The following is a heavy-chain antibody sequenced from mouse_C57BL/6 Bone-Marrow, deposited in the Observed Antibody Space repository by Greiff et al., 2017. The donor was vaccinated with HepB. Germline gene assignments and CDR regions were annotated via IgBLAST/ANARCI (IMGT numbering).Heavy chain of an antibody. CDR2: IHPNSGST. Sequence: VQLQQPGAELVKPGASVKLSCKASGYTFTSYWMHWVKQRPGQGLEWIGMIHPNSGSTNYNEKFKSKATLTVDKSSSTTYMQISSLTSEDSAVYYCVSSPYWYFDVWGTGTTVTVSS. J-gene: IGHJ1*03. D-gene: IGHD1-1*01. V-gene: IGHV1-64*01. CDR3: VSSPYWYFDV. CDR1: GYTFTSYW.